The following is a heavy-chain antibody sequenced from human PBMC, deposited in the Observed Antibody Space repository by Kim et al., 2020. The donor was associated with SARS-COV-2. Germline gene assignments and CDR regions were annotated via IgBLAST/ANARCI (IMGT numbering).Heavy chain of an antibody. J-gene: IGHJ4*02. V-gene: IGHV4-34*01. CDR1: GGSFNGYY. D-gene: IGHD5-12*01. CDR3: ARNEDGYMVGGIDY. Sequence: SETLSLTCAVYGGSFNGYYWSWIRQPPGKGLEWIGDINHSGSTNYNPSLKSRVTISVDTSKNQFSLKLSSVTAADTAVYYCARNEDGYMVGGIDYWGQGTLVTVSS. CDR2: INHSGST.